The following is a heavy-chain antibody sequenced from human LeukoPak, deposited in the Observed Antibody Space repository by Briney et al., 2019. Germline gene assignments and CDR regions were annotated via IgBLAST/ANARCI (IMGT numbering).Heavy chain of an antibody. J-gene: IGHJ4*02. CDR1: GFIFSYYA. CDR3: ARDDCSSISCYIGLGY. V-gene: IGHV3-30*16. Sequence: GGSLRLSCAASGFIFSYYAMHWVRQAPGKGLELVAVTSYDGSNKYYADSVKGRFTISRDNSKNTLYLQMNSLRAEDTAVYYCARDDCSSISCYIGLGYWGQGTLVTVSS. CDR2: TSYDGSNK. D-gene: IGHD2-2*02.